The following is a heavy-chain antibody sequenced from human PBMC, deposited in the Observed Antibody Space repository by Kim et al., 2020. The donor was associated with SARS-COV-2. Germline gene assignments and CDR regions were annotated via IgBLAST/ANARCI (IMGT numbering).Heavy chain of an antibody. V-gene: IGHV3-66*01. CDR2: IHSGGNT. Sequence: GGSLRLSCAASRFTVSSNSMSWVRQAPGKGLEFVSLIHSGGNTYYADSVKGRFTISRDNSNNMLYLQMNSLRAEDSGVYYCARDRRSGGWSRGFDIWGQGTMVTVSS. CDR3: ARDRRSGGWSRGFDI. CDR1: RFTVSSNS. J-gene: IGHJ3*02. D-gene: IGHD6-19*01.